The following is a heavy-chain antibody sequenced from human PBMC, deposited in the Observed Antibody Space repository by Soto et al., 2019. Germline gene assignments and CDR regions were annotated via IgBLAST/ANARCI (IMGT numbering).Heavy chain of an antibody. CDR3: ARESYISFDY. V-gene: IGHV5-51*01. CDR1: GCSFTSYW. J-gene: IGHJ4*02. D-gene: IGHD1-20*01. Sequence: GESLKISCKGSGCSFTSYWIGWVRQMPGKGLEWMGIIYPGDSDTRYSPSFQGQVTISADKSISTAYLKLSSVTAADTAVYYCARESYISFDYWGQGTLVTVSS. CDR2: IYPGDSDT.